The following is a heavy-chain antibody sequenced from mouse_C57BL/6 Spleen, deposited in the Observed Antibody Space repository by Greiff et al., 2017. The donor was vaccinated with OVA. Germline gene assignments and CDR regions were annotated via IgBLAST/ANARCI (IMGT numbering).Heavy chain of an antibody. CDR3: ARDGWLRGWYFDV. V-gene: IGHV5-4*01. Sequence: EVMLVESGGGLVKPGGSLKLSCAASGFTFSSYAMSWVRQTPEKRLEWVATISDGGSYTYYPDNVKGRFTISRDNAKNNLYLQMSHLKSEDTAMYYCARDGWLRGWYFDVWGTGTTVTVSS. D-gene: IGHD2-2*01. CDR2: ISDGGSYT. CDR1: GFTFSSYA. J-gene: IGHJ1*03.